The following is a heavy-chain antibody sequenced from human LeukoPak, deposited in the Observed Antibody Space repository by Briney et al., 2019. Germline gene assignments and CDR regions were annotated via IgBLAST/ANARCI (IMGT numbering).Heavy chain of an antibody. CDR3: ARGVPARVFDY. V-gene: IGHV4-31*03. Sequence: SQTLSLTCTVSGGSISSGGYYWSWIRQHPGKGLEWIGYIYYSRSTYYNPSLKSRVTISVDTSKNQFSLKLSSVTAADTAVYYCARGVPARVFDYWGQGTLVTVSS. CDR2: IYYSRST. J-gene: IGHJ4*02. D-gene: IGHD2-2*01. CDR1: GGSISSGGYY.